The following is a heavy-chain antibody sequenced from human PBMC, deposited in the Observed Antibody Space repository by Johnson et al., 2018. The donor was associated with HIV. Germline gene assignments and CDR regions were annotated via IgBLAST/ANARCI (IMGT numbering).Heavy chain of an antibody. CDR1: GFSFSSYA. D-gene: IGHD1-26*01. J-gene: IGHJ3*02. CDR2: ISYDGRNK. Sequence: QVQLVESGGGVVQPGRSLRLSCAASGFSFSSYAMHWVRQAPGKGLEWVAVISYDGRNKYYTDSVKGRFTISRDNSKNTLYLQMNSLRAEDTAVYYCAKDDRELDAFDIWGQGTMVTVSS. V-gene: IGHV3-30*04. CDR3: AKDDRELDAFDI.